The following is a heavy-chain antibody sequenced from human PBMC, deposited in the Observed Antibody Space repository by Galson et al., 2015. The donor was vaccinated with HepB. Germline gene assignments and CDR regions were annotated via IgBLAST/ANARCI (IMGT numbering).Heavy chain of an antibody. CDR3: ATSGGEVTIFGVVMDYYYMDV. CDR1: GFTFSSYS. J-gene: IGHJ6*03. Sequence: SLRLSCAASGFTFSSYSMNWVRQAPGKGLEWVSYISSSSSTIYYADSVKGRFTISRDNAKNSLYLQMNSLRAEDTAVYYCATSGGEVTIFGVVMDYYYMDVWGKGTTVTVSS. CDR2: ISSSSSTI. V-gene: IGHV3-48*01. D-gene: IGHD3-3*01.